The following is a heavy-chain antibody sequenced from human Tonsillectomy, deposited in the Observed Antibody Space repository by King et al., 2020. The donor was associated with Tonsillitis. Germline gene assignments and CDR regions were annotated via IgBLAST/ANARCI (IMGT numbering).Heavy chain of an antibody. J-gene: IGHJ3*01. CDR1: GFTFSSFA. CDR3: AKDKVATMPRYAFDF. Sequence: VQLVESGGGLVQRGGSLRLSCAASGFTFSSFAMSWVRQSPGKGLEWVSGISGSGGSTYSADSVKGRFTISRDNSKNTLYLQMNSLRAEDTAVYYCAKDKVATMPRYAFDFWGQGTTVTVSS. CDR2: ISGSGGST. V-gene: IGHV3-23*04. D-gene: IGHD5-12*01.